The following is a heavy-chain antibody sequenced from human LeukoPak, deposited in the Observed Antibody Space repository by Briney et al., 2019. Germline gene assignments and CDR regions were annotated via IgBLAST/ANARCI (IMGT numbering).Heavy chain of an antibody. Sequence: SVKVSCKASGYTFTAYYIHWVRQAPGQGLEWMGWIHPNTAGTNYAQNAQKFQGRITMTRDTSISTAYMELSRLRSDDTAVYYCATCSGGSCYSPDHWGQGTLVTVSS. V-gene: IGHV1-2*02. J-gene: IGHJ4*02. CDR1: GYTFTAYY. CDR3: ATCSGGSCYSPDH. D-gene: IGHD2-15*01. CDR2: IHPNTAGT.